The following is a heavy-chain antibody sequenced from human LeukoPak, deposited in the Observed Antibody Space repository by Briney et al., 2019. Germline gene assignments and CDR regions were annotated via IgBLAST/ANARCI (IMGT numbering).Heavy chain of an antibody. CDR2: IYYSGST. D-gene: IGHD4-23*01. V-gene: IGHV4-61*01. CDR1: GGSVSSGSYY. CDR3: ARQATVVTFPFDY. J-gene: IGHJ4*02. Sequence: SETLSLTCTVSGGSVSSGSYYWGWIRQPPGKGLEWIGYIYYSGSTNYNPSLKSRVTISVDTSKNQFSLKLSSVTAADTAVYYCARQATVVTFPFDYWGQGTLVTVSS.